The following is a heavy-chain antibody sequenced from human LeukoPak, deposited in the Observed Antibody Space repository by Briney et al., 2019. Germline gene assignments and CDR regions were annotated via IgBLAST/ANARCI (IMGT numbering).Heavy chain of an antibody. CDR3: VRSGDGYKYNY. CDR2: INPNTGDT. Sequence: GASVTVSCKASGYTFTGYYLHWVRQAPGQGLEWMGWINPNTGDTKYSQKFQASVTMTRDTSISTAYLELNRLRYDDTAVYYCVRSGDGYKYNYWGQGTLVTVSS. J-gene: IGHJ4*02. V-gene: IGHV1-2*02. D-gene: IGHD5-24*01. CDR1: GYTFTGYY.